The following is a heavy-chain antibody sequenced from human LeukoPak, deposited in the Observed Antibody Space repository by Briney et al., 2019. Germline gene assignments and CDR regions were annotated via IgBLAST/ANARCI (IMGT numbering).Heavy chain of an antibody. D-gene: IGHD5-18*01. Sequence: GGSLRLSCAASGFTFSSYSMNWVRQAPGKGLEWVSYISSSSSTIYYADSVKGRFTISRDNAKNSLYLQMNSLRAEDTAVYYCASLSIAEEQGGLKRGYSYGEIDYWGQGTLVTVSS. CDR2: ISSSSSTI. V-gene: IGHV3-48*04. CDR3: ASLSIAEEQGGLKRGYSYGEIDY. CDR1: GFTFSSYS. J-gene: IGHJ4*02.